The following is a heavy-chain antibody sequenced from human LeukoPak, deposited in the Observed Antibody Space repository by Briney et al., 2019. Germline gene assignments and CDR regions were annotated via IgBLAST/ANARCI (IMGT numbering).Heavy chain of an antibody. J-gene: IGHJ5*02. CDR1: GFTFSSYA. CDR2: ISGSGGST. Sequence: PGGSLRLSCAASGFTFSSYAMSWVRQAPGKGLEWVSAISGSGGSTYYADSVKGRFTISRDNSKNTLYLQMNSLRAEDTAVYYCANAPVTSTVTTVWFDPWGQGTLVTVSS. V-gene: IGHV3-23*01. D-gene: IGHD4-17*01. CDR3: ANAPVTSTVTTVWFDP.